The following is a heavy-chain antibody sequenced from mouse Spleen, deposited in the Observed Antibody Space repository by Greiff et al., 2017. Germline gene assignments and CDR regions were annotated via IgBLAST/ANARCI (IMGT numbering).Heavy chain of an antibody. D-gene: IGHD1-1*01. CDR2: ISSGGDYI. CDR1: GFTFSSYA. J-gene: IGHJ2*01. Sequence: EVQLVESGEGLVKPGGSLKLSCAASGFTFSSYAMSWVRQTPEKRLEWVAYISSGGDYIYYADTVKGRFTISRDNARNTLYLQMSSLKSEDTAMYYCTRDQYYGSRGYFDYWGQGTTLTVSS. CDR3: TRDQYYGSRGYFDY. V-gene: IGHV5-9-1*02.